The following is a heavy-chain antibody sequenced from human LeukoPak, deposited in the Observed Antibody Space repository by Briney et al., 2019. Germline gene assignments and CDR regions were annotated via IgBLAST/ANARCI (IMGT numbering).Heavy chain of an antibody. V-gene: IGHV4-59*01. CDR3: ARAQWLLNWFDP. J-gene: IGHJ5*02. D-gene: IGHD6-19*01. CDR2: IYYSGST. Sequence: PSETLSLTCTVSGGSISSYHWSWIRQPPGKGLEWIGYIYYSGSTNYNPSLKSRVTISVDTSKNQFSLKLSSVTAADTAVYYCARAQWLLNWFDPWGQGTLVTVSS. CDR1: GGSISSYH.